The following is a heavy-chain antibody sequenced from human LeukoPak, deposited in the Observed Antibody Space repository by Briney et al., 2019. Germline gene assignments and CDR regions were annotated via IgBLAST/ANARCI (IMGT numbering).Heavy chain of an antibody. V-gene: IGHV4-61*02. CDR2: IYPSGST. Sequence: SETLSLTCTVSGDSINSGNNYWSWVRQPAGKGLEWIGRIYPSGSTNYNPALKSRVTISVDTSKNQFSLRLNSVTAADTAVYYCARDQGFWSGYYSGYFDYWGQGTLVTVSS. CDR3: ARDQGFWSGYYSGYFDY. D-gene: IGHD3-3*01. J-gene: IGHJ4*02. CDR1: GDSINSGNNY.